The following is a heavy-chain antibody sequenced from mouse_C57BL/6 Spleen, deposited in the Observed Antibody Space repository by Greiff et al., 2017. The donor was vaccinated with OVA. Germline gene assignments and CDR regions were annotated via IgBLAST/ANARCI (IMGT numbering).Heavy chain of an antibody. J-gene: IGHJ2*01. CDR3: AAGSSLYFDY. CDR1: GYTFTSYG. V-gene: IGHV1-81*01. CDR2: IYPRSGNT. D-gene: IGHD1-1*01. Sequence: VQLQQSGAELARPGASVKLSCKASGYTFTSYGISWVKQRTGQGLEWIGEIYPRSGNTYYNEKFKGKATLTADKSSSTAYMELRSLTSEDSAVYFCAAGSSLYFDYWGQGTTLTVSS.